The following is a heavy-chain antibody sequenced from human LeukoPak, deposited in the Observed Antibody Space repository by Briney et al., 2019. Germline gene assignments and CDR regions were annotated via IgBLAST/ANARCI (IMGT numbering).Heavy chain of an antibody. Sequence: ASVKVSCKASGYTFTSYYMHWVRQAPGQGFEWMGWINPNGNGAKYAQQFQGRLTMTTDTSIDTAYMELSGLKSDDTAIYCAKAMDTSMVPDLNYWGQGTLVTVSS. CDR1: GYTFTSYY. CDR2: INPNGNGA. J-gene: IGHJ4*02. D-gene: IGHD5-18*01. V-gene: IGHV1-2*02. CDR3: KAMDTSMVPDLNY.